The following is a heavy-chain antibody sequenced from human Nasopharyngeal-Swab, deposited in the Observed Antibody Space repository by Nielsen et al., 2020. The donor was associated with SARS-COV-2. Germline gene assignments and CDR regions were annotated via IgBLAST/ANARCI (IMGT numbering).Heavy chain of an antibody. Sequence: GESLKISCAASGFTFSTFGMHWVRQAPGKGLEWVSAISGSGGSTYYADSVKGRFTISRDNSKNTLYLQMNSLRAEDTAVYYCARRSSAGELDYWGQGTLVTVSS. CDR1: GFTFSTFG. V-gene: IGHV3-23*01. D-gene: IGHD6-19*01. CDR3: ARRSSAGELDY. CDR2: ISGSGGST. J-gene: IGHJ4*02.